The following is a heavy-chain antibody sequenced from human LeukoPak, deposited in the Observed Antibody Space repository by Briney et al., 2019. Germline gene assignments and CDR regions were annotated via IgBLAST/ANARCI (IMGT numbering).Heavy chain of an antibody. CDR3: AREEIRSWFDP. CDR2: IYYGGST. V-gene: IGHV4-59*01. D-gene: IGHD5-24*01. J-gene: IGHJ5*02. CDR1: GGSISSYY. Sequence: KTSETLSLTCTVSGGSISSYYWRWIRQPPGKGLEWIGYIYYGGSTNYNPSLKSRVTISVDTSKNQFSLKLSSVTAADTAVYYCAREEIRSWFDPWGQGTLVTVSS.